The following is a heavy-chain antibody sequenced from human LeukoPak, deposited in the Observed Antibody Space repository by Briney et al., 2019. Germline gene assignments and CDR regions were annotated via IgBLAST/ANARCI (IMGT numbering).Heavy chain of an antibody. CDR1: GFSFSDHE. J-gene: IGHJ4*02. CDR2: IRNNANSYTT. D-gene: IGHD2/OR15-2a*01. CDR3: VSASAGLVEY. Sequence: GGSLRLSCAASGFSFSDHEMDWVRQAPGKGQEWVGRIRNNANSYTTEYAASVRGRFTISREDSENSLYLQMNRLKTEDTAVYYCVSASAGLVEYWGQGTLVTVSS. V-gene: IGHV3-72*01.